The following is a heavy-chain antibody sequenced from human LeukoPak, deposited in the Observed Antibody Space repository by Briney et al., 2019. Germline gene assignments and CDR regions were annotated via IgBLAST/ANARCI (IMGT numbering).Heavy chain of an antibody. Sequence: PSETLSLTCTVSGGSISSDFWSWIRQPPGKGLEWIGEINHSGSTNYDPSLKSRVTISVDTSKNQFSLKLSSVTAADTAVYYCARGQSSGWYGGRRYYYYGMDVWGQGTTVTVSS. CDR3: ARGQSSGWYGGRRYYYYGMDV. CDR2: INHSGST. J-gene: IGHJ6*02. CDR1: GGSISSDF. D-gene: IGHD6-19*01. V-gene: IGHV4-34*01.